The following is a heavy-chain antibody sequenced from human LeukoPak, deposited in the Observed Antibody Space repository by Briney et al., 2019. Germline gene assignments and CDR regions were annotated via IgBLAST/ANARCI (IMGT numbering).Heavy chain of an antibody. CDR1: GGTFSSYA. V-gene: IGHV1-69*13. CDR2: IIPIFGTA. Sequence: EASVKVSCKASGGTFSSYAISWVRQAPGQGLEWMGGIIPIFGTANYAQKFQGRVTITADESTSTAYMELSSLRSEDTAVYYCARAVEYSSSAEAYYYYGMDVWGQGTTVTVSS. J-gene: IGHJ6*02. CDR3: ARAVEYSSSAEAYYYYGMDV. D-gene: IGHD6-6*01.